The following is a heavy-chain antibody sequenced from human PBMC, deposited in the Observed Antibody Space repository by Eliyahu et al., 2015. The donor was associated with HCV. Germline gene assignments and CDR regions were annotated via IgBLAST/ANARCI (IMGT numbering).Heavy chain of an antibody. CDR3: VKSRGSMQWLADY. V-gene: IGHV3-64D*09. J-gene: IGHJ4*02. Sequence: EVQLVESGGGLVQPGGSLSLSCSASGFTFSSYAMHWVRQAPGKGLEYVSAISSNGGSTYYADSVKGRFTISRDNSKNTLYLQMSSLRAEDTAVYYCVKSRGSMQWLADYWGQGTLVTVSS. CDR1: GFTFSSYA. D-gene: IGHD6-19*01. CDR2: ISSNGGST.